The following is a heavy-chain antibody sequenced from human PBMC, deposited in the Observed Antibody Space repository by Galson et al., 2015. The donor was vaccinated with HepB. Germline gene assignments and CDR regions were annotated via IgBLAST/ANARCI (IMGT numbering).Heavy chain of an antibody. V-gene: IGHV1-18*04. J-gene: IGHJ6*02. CDR2: ISDYNANT. CDR1: GYAFTSYG. CDR3: ARVIKYYYDSSDYRYYYGMDV. D-gene: IGHD3-22*01. Sequence: SVKVSCKASGYAFTSYGFSWVRQAPGQGLEWMGWISDYNANTNYAQNLQGRVTMTTDTSTSTAYMELRSLRSDDTAVYYCARVIKYYYDSSDYRYYYGMDVWGQGTTVTVSS.